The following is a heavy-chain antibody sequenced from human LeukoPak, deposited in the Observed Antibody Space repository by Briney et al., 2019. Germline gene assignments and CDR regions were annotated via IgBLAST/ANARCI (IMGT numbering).Heavy chain of an antibody. CDR3: ARASQIVATIIFDW. D-gene: IGHD5-12*01. V-gene: IGHV4-39*07. CDR1: GGSISSSSYY. J-gene: IGHJ4*02. Sequence: SETLSLTCTVSGGSISSSSYYWGWTRQPTGKGLEWIGSIYYSGSTYYNPSLKSRVTISVDTSKNQFSLKLSSVTAADTAVYYCARASQIVATIIFDWWGQGTLVTASS. CDR2: IYYSGST.